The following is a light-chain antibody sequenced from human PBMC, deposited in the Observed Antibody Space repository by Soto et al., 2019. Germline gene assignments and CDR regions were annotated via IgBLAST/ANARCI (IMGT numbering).Light chain of an antibody. J-gene: IGKJ5*01. CDR1: QTVGSN. CDR2: GAS. CDR3: QQRSNWPIT. Sequence: EIVLTHSPDTLSGSPVERATVCFRASQTVGSNLAWYQQKPGQAPRLLIYGASTRASDTPARFSGSGSVTEFALTISRLEPEDFAVYYCQQRSNWPITFGQGTRLEIK. V-gene: IGKV3D-15*01.